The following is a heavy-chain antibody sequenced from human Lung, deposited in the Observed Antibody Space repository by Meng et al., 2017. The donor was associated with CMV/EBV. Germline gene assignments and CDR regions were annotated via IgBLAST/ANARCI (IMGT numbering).Heavy chain of an antibody. CDR2: IYYSGST. Sequence: SXTXSLXCTVSGGSISSSSYYWGWIRQPPGKGLEWIGSIYYSGSTYYNPSLKSRITISVDTSKNQFSLKLSSVTAADTAVYLCAKQSIAARSDYWGQGTLVTVSS. CDR1: GGSISSSSYY. J-gene: IGHJ4*02. D-gene: IGHD6-6*01. V-gene: IGHV4-39*01. CDR3: AKQSIAARSDY.